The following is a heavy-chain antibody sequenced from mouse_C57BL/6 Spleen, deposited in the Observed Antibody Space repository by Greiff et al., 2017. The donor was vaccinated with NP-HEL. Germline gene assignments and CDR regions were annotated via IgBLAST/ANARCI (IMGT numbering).Heavy chain of an antibody. Sequence: VQLQQSGPELVKPGASVKISCKASGYAFSSSWMNWVKQRPGKGLEWIGRIYPGDGDTNYNGKFKGKATLTADKSSSTAYMQLSSLTSEDSAVYFCARSDDDGYGEDYWGQGTTLTVSS. J-gene: IGHJ2*01. D-gene: IGHD2-3*01. CDR3: ARSDDDGYGEDY. CDR1: GYAFSSSW. CDR2: IYPGDGDT. V-gene: IGHV1-82*01.